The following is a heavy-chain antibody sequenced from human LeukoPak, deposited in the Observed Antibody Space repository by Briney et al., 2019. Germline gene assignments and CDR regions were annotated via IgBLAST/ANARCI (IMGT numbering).Heavy chain of an antibody. D-gene: IGHD6-19*01. CDR3: EKPIQQWPAHDAVDI. CDR1: GFTFADYA. V-gene: IGHV3-9*01. CDR2: ISWNSGSL. J-gene: IGHJ3*02. Sequence: PGGSMRLSCASTGFTFADYAMHWVQQAPGKAMQWDSVISWNSGSLGSSDSVKGRFTISRDNAENSLYLQMNSLRAEDTALYYCEKPIQQWPAHDAVDIWGQGTMVTVSS.